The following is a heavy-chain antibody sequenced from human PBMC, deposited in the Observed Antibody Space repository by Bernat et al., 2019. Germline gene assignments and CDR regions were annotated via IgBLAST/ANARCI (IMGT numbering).Heavy chain of an antibody. J-gene: IGHJ4*02. D-gene: IGHD1-26*01. CDR1: GFTFSSYA. V-gene: IGHV3-30-3*01. CDR2: ISYDGSNK. Sequence: VQLVESGGGVVQPGRSLRLSCAASGFTFSSYAMHWVRQAPGKGLEWVAVISYDGSNKYYADSVKGRFTISRDNSKNTLYLQMNSLRAEDTAVYYCARVRVGAKGGYFDYWGQGTLVTVSS. CDR3: ARVRVGAKGGYFDY.